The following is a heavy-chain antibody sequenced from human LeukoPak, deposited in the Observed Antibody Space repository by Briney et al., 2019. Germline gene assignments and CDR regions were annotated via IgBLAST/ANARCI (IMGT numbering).Heavy chain of an antibody. D-gene: IGHD6-19*01. J-gene: IGHJ4*02. CDR1: GYTSSSYG. Sequence: ASVKGSCKASGYTSSSYGISGVRQAPGQGLERMGWISAYNGNTNYAQKVQGRVTMTTDTSTSTAYMELRSLRSDDTAVYYCARDREVESSGWWRYWGQGTLVTVSS. CDR3: ARDREVESSGWWRY. CDR2: ISAYNGNT. V-gene: IGHV1-18*01.